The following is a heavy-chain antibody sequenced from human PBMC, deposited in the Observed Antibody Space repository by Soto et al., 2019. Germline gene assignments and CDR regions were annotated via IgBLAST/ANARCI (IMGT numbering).Heavy chain of an antibody. Sequence: EVQLLESGGGLVQPGGSLRLSCAASGFTFSSYAMSWVRQAPGKGLEWVSAISGSGGSTYYVDSVKGRFTISRDNSKNTLYLQMNSLRAEDTAVYYCAKDYYYGSGSYYVFDYWGQGTLVTVSS. CDR3: AKDYYYGSGSYYVFDY. CDR2: ISGSGGST. J-gene: IGHJ4*02. CDR1: GFTFSSYA. D-gene: IGHD3-10*01. V-gene: IGHV3-23*01.